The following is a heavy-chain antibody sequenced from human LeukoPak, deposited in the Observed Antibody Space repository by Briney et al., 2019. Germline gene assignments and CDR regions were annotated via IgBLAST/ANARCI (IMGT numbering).Heavy chain of an antibody. J-gene: IGHJ4*02. Sequence: ASAKVSCKASGYTFTSYGISWVRQAPGQGLEWMGWISTYNGNTNYAQKLQGRVTMTTDTSTTTAYMELRSLTSDDTAVYYCARDPTTQTFDYWGQGTLVTVSS. D-gene: IGHD4-11*01. CDR3: ARDPTTQTFDY. CDR1: GYTFTSYG. V-gene: IGHV1-18*01. CDR2: ISTYNGNT.